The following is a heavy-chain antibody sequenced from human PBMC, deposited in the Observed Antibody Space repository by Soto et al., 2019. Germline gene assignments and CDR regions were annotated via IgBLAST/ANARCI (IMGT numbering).Heavy chain of an antibody. CDR2: ISYDGSNK. Sequence: GGSLRLSCAASGFTFSSYGMHWVRQAPGKGLEWVAVISYDGSNKYYADSVKGRFTISRDNSKNTLYLQMNSLRAEDTAVYYCAKGERISPYGSPGVPAAFDYWGQGTLVTVSS. D-gene: IGHD3-16*01. J-gene: IGHJ4*02. CDR3: AKGERISPYGSPGVPAAFDY. V-gene: IGHV3-30*18. CDR1: GFTFSSYG.